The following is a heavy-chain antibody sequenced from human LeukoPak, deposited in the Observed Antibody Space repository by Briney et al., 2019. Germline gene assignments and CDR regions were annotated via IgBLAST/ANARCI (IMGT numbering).Heavy chain of an antibody. Sequence: KPSETLSLTCTVSGGSISNYYWTWIRQPAGKGLEWIGRIYSSGDTNYNPSLKSRVTISVDTSKNQFSLKLSSVTAADTAVYYCARLKTTVVTPDRGVDYWGQGTLVTVSS. CDR2: IYSSGDT. J-gene: IGHJ4*02. CDR3: ARLKTTVVTPDRGVDY. CDR1: GGSISNYY. D-gene: IGHD4-23*01. V-gene: IGHV4-4*07.